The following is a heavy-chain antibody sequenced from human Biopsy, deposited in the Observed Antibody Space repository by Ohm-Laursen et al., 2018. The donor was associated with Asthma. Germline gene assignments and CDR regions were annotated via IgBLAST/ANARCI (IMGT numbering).Heavy chain of an antibody. CDR3: ARKITARGGMGV. CDR1: GITFSTYG. J-gene: IGHJ6*02. D-gene: IGHD6-6*01. CDR2: IWYDGRKK. V-gene: IGHV3-33*01. Sequence: SLRLSCAASGITFSTYGMHWVRQAPGKGLEWVSFIWYDGRKKTYADSVKGRFTISRDNSKDTLYLQMNSLRAEDTAVYYCARKITARGGMGVWGQGTTVTVSS.